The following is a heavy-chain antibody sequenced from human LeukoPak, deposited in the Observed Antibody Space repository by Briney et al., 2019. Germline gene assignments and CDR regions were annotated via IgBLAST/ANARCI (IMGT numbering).Heavy chain of an antibody. D-gene: IGHD2-2*01. J-gene: IGHJ4*02. V-gene: IGHV3-30*02. CDR2: IRYDGSNK. CDR1: GFTFSSYG. Sequence: GGSLRLSCAASGFTFSSYGIHWVRQAPGKGVEWVAFIRYDGSNKYYADSVKGRFTISRDNSKNTLHLQMNSLRPEDTAVYYCARGCTSASCYDYWGQGTLVTVSS. CDR3: ARGCTSASCYDY.